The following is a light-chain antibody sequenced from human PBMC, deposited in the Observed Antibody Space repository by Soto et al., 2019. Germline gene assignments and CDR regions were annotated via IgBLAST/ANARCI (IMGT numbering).Light chain of an antibody. Sequence: DIQMTQSPATLSASVGDRVTITCRASQSISSWLAWYQQKPGKVPKLLIDDASSLESGVPSRFSGSGSGTEFTLTISSLQPEDFATYYCQQYNTYPWTFGQGTKVDIK. CDR1: QSISSW. CDR2: DAS. V-gene: IGKV1-5*01. J-gene: IGKJ1*01. CDR3: QQYNTYPWT.